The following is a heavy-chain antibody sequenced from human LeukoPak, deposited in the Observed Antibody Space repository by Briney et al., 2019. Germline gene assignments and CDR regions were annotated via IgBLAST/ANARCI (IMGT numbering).Heavy chain of an antibody. D-gene: IGHD6-13*01. Sequence: SVKVSCKASGGTFSSYAISWVRHASRQWLECMGRIIPILGIANYAQKFQGRVAITADKSTSTAYMELSSLRSEDTAVYYCARDSSSWSYDAFDIWGQGTMVTVSS. CDR3: ARDSSSWSYDAFDI. CDR1: GGTFSSYA. CDR2: IIPILGIA. V-gene: IGHV1-69*04. J-gene: IGHJ3*02.